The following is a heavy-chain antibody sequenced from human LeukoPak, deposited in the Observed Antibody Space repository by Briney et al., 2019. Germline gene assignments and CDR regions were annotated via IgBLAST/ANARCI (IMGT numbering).Heavy chain of an antibody. V-gene: IGHV3-7*03. J-gene: IGHJ4*02. D-gene: IGHD3-22*01. CDR1: GFTFSSYW. CDR2: IKQDGSEK. Sequence: PGGSLRLSCAASGFTFSSYWMSWVRQAPGKGLEWVANIKQDGSEKYYVDSVKGRFTISRDNAKNSLYLQMNSLRAEDTAVYYCAKDLYDSSGYPQNAFDYWGQGTLVTVSS. CDR3: AKDLYDSSGYPQNAFDY.